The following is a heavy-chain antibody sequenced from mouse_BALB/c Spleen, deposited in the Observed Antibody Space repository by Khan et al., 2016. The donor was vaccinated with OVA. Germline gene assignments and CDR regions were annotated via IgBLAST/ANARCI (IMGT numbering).Heavy chain of an antibody. D-gene: IGHD3-2*02. CDR1: GYSFTSYW. V-gene: IGHV1S132*01. Sequence: QVQLQQSGAELVGPGTSVRLCCKTSGYSFTSYWIHWVKQRSGQGLEWIARIYPGTDNTYYNEKFKDKATLTADKSSSTAYLQLSSLKSEDSAVFFCAREEALYYFDYWGQGTTLTVSS. J-gene: IGHJ2*01. CDR2: IYPGTDNT. CDR3: AREEALYYFDY.